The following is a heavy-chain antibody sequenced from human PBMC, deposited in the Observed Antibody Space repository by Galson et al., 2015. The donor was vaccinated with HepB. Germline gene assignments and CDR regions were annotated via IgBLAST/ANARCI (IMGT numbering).Heavy chain of an antibody. Sequence: SVKVSCKASGYTFTSYAMNWVRQAPGQGLEWMGWINTNTGNPTYAQGFTGRFVFSLDTSVSTAYLQISSLKAEDTAVHYCARESVPAYCGGDCYKTGGTDDAFDIWGQGTMVTVSS. J-gene: IGHJ3*02. V-gene: IGHV7-4-1*02. CDR1: GYTFTSYA. CDR3: ARESVPAYCGGDCYKTGGTDDAFDI. D-gene: IGHD2-21*02. CDR2: INTNTGNP.